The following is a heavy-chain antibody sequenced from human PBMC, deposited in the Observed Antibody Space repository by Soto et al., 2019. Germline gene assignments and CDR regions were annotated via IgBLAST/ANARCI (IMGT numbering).Heavy chain of an antibody. CDR2: ISPMFGAA. D-gene: IGHD3-10*01. J-gene: IGHJ4*02. CDR3: AREVQVHTPAFVY. V-gene: IGHV1-69*01. Sequence: QVQLVQSGAEMKKPGSSVKVSCQSSGGTFNTYAMNWVRQAPGQGPEWMGDISPMFGAANYAPKFQGRVTITVEERTVRSYMQLSSLTSEDSALYFCAREVQVHTPAFVYWGQGTLVTVSS. CDR1: GGTFNTYA.